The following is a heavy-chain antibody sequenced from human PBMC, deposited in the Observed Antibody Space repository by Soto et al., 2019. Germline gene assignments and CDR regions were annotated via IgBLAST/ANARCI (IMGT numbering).Heavy chain of an antibody. Sequence: PSETLSLTCTVSGGSISSGGYYWSWIRQHPGKDLEWIGYIYYSGSTYYNPSLKSRVTISVDTSKNQFSLKLSSVTAADTAVYYCARDTLTFGGVIYYFDYWGQGTLVTVSS. CDR1: GGSISSGGYY. D-gene: IGHD3-16*01. CDR2: IYYSGST. CDR3: ARDTLTFGGVIYYFDY. J-gene: IGHJ4*02. V-gene: IGHV4-31*03.